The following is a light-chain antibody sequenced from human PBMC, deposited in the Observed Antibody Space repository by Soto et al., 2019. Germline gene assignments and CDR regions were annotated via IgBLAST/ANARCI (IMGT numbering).Light chain of an antibody. J-gene: IGLJ3*02. V-gene: IGLV4-69*01. Sequence: MLTQSPSASASLGASVKLTCTLSSGHSSYAIAWHQQQPEKGPRYLMKLNSDGSHSKGDGIPDRFSGSSSGAERYLTISSLQSEDEADYYCQTWGTGIHWVFGGGTKLTVL. CDR2: LNSDGSH. CDR3: QTWGTGIHWV. CDR1: SGHSSYA.